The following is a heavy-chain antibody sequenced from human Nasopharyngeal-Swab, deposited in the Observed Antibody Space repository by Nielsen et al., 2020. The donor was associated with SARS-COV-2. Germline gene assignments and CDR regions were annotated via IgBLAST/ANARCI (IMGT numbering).Heavy chain of an antibody. CDR2: INPNSGGT. CDR3: AREMGYYGSGSYRPFDY. CDR1: GYTFTGYY. V-gene: IGHV1-2*04. Sequence: ASVTVSCKASGYTFTGYYMHWVRQAPGQGLEWMGWINPNSGGTNYAQKFQGWVTMTRDTSISTAYMELSRLRSEDTAVYYCAREMGYYGSGSYRPFDYWGQGTLVTVSS. J-gene: IGHJ4*02. D-gene: IGHD3-10*01.